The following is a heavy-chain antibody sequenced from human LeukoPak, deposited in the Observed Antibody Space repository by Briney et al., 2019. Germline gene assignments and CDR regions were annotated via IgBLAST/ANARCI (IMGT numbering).Heavy chain of an antibody. D-gene: IGHD6-13*01. CDR2: ISWNSGSI. J-gene: IGHJ4*02. CDR3: AKGAVIAAAGTPPDY. V-gene: IGHV3-9*01. CDR1: GFTFDDYA. Sequence: GGSLRLSCAASGFTFDDYAMHWVRQAPGKGLEWVSDISWNSGSIGYADSVKGRFTISRDNAKNSLYLQMNSLRAEDTALYYCAKGAVIAAAGTPPDYWGQGTLVTVSS.